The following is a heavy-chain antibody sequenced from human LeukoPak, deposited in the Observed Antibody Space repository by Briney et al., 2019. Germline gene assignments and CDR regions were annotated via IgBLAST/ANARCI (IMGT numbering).Heavy chain of an antibody. CDR2: INHRGST. V-gene: IGHV4-34*01. CDR1: GGSFSGYY. D-gene: IGHD1-26*01. Sequence: SETLSLTCAVYGGSFSGYYWSWIRQPPGKGLEWIGEINHRGSTNYKPSLKSRVTISVDTSKNQFSLKLTSVTAADTAVYYCARWAVGATFDYWGQGALVTVSS. J-gene: IGHJ4*02. CDR3: ARWAVGATFDY.